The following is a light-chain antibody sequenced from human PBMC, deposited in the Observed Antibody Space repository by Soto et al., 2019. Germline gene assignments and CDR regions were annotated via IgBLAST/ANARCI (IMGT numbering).Light chain of an antibody. CDR1: QSVGSN. V-gene: IGKV3-15*01. CDR2: GAS. J-gene: IGKJ1*01. Sequence: EIVMTQSPATLSVSPGERATLSCRASQSVGSNLAWYQPKSGQAPRLLLYGASTRATGIPARFSGSGSGTEFTLTISSLQSEDLAIYFCQQYNNWPPDRTFGQGTKVEIK. CDR3: QQYNNWPPDRT.